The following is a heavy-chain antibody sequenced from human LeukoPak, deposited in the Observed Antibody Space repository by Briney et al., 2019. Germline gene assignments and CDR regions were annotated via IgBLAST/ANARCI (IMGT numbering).Heavy chain of an antibody. D-gene: IGHD3-22*01. J-gene: IGHJ4*02. V-gene: IGHV4-39*07. CDR3: ARDPTGITMNY. CDR2: IYYSGST. CDR1: GGSISSSSYY. Sequence: PSETLSLTCTVSGGSISSSSYYWGWLRQPPGRGLEWIGSIYYSGSTYYNPSLKSRVTISVDTSKNQFSLKLSSVTAADTAVYYCARDPTGITMNYWGQGTLVTVSS.